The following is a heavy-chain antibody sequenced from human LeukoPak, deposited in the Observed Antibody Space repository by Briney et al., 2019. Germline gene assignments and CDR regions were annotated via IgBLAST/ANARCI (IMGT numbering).Heavy chain of an antibody. CDR1: GYTFTGYY. CDR2: INLNSGGT. CDR3: ARSVDTFDY. J-gene: IGHJ4*02. Sequence: ASVEVSCKASGYTFTGYYIHWVRQAPGQGLEWMGWINLNSGGTNYAQKFQGRVTMTRDTSISTAYVELSRLRFDDTAVYYCARSVDTFDYWGQRTLVTVSS. D-gene: IGHD5-18*01. V-gene: IGHV1-2*02.